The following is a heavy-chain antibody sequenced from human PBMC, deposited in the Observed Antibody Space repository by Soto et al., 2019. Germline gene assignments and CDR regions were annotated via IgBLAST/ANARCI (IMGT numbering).Heavy chain of an antibody. Sequence: SGTLSLTCTVSGDSISSGGYSWSWIRQPPGKGLEWVGYIDRSGSTYYNPSLQSRVTISVDRSSHQFSLSLTSVTAADTAFYYCARDGAWRGFDVWGQGTTVTVSS. CDR3: ARDGAWRGFDV. CDR1: GDSISSGGYS. V-gene: IGHV4-30-2*01. D-gene: IGHD1-26*01. J-gene: IGHJ6*02. CDR2: IDRSGST.